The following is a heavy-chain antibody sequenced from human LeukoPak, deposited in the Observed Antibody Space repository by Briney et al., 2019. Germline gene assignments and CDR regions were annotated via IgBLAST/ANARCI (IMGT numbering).Heavy chain of an antibody. V-gene: IGHV4-4*07. CDR1: GGSINSYY. CDR2: IYTSGSS. J-gene: IGHJ6*03. D-gene: IGHD4-17*01. CDR3: ARAAYGDYRYYYFYLDV. Sequence: SATLSLTCTVPGGSINSYYWSWIRQPAGKGLEWIGRIYTSGSSNYNPSLKSRVTMSGDTSNNPFSLRLTSVTAADTAVYYCARAAYGDYRYYYFYLDVWGKGTTVTVSS.